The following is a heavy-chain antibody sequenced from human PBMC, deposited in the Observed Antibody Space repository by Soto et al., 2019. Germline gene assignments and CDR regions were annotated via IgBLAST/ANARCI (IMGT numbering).Heavy chain of an antibody. CDR2: IKSDATT. Sequence: AGGSLRLSCAASGFTVSNYWMNWVRQAPGKGLVWVSHIKSDATTSYADSVEGRFTVSRGDAKNTFYMQMNSLRAEDTAVYYCAKDRGEEGLKFLEWFGGMDVWGHGTTVTVSS. D-gene: IGHD3-3*01. CDR3: AKDRGEEGLKFLEWFGGMDV. V-gene: IGHV3-74*01. CDR1: GFTVSNYW. J-gene: IGHJ6*02.